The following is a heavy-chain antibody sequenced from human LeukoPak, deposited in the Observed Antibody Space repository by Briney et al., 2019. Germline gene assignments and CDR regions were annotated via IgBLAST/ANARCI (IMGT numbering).Heavy chain of an antibody. J-gene: IGHJ4*02. CDR1: GFTFSTYW. D-gene: IGHD3-16*01. V-gene: IGHV3-7*01. CDR2: TKQDGSDI. CDR3: TRGGRLHPQSPY. Sequence: GESLRLSCAASGFTFSTYWMSWVRQAPGKGLEWVANTKQDGSDIYYVDSVKGRFTISRDNAKNSLYLQMSSPRAEDTAVYYCTRGGRLHPQSPYWGQGTLVTVSS.